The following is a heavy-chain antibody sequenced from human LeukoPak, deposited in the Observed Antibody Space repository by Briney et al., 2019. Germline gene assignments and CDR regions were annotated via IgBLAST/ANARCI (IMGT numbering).Heavy chain of an antibody. CDR1: GFTFSSYW. D-gene: IGHD3-10*01. Sequence: PGGSLRLSCAASGFTFSSYWMSWVRQAPGKGLEWVANIKQDGSEKYYVDSVKGRFTISRDNSKNTLYLQMNSLRAEDTAVYYCAKSNNVLLWFGELSDAFDIWGQGTMVTVSS. CDR3: AKSNNVLLWFGELSDAFDI. J-gene: IGHJ3*02. CDR2: IKQDGSEK. V-gene: IGHV3-7*03.